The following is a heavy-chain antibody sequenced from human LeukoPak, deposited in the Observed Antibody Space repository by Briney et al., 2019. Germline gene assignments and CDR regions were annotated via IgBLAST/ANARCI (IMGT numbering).Heavy chain of an antibody. D-gene: IGHD6-6*01. J-gene: IGHJ4*02. CDR2: MNPNSGNT. CDR1: GYTFTSYD. CDR3: ARLSIAARRFDY. Sequence: GASVKVSCKASGYTFTSYDINWVRQATGQGLEWMGWMNPNSGNTGYAQKFQGRVTMTRNTSISTAYMELSSLRSEETAVYYCARLSIAARRFDYWGQGTLVTVSS. V-gene: IGHV1-8*01.